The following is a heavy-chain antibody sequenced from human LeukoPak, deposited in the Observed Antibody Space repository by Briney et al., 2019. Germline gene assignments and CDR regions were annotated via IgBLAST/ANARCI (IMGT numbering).Heavy chain of an antibody. CDR1: GGSISSSSYY. D-gene: IGHD6-13*01. CDR3: ARVIAAAVNYYYYMDV. J-gene: IGHJ6*03. V-gene: IGHV4-39*07. Sequence: SETLSLTCTVSGGSISSSSYYWGWIRQPPGKGLEWIGSIYYSGSTYYNPSLKSRVTISVDTSKNQFSLKLSSVTAADTAGYYCARVIAAAVNYYYYMDVWGKGTTVTVSS. CDR2: IYYSGST.